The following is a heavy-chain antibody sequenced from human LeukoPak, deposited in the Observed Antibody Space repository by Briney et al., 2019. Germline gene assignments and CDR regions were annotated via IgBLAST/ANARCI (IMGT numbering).Heavy chain of an antibody. CDR1: GFTFSSLW. CDR3: ARDGGVSGYDLLNY. CDR2: INQDGSEK. Sequence: GGSLRLSCAASGFTFSSLWMTWVRQAPGKGLEWVANINQDGSEKYYVDSVKGRFTISRDSAKNSVYLQMNSLRVEDTAVYYCARDGGVSGYDLLNYWGQGTLVTVSS. D-gene: IGHD5-12*01. V-gene: IGHV3-7*01. J-gene: IGHJ4*02.